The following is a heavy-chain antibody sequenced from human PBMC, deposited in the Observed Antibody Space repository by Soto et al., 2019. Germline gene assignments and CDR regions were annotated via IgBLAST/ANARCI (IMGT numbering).Heavy chain of an antibody. J-gene: IGHJ4*02. D-gene: IGHD2-8*01. CDR2: TSAVNGDT. CDR3: ARDERGTCTRARTYYFDY. V-gene: IGHV1-18*04. Sequence: GASVKVSCKDSGYTFTRYGFSWVRPATGQGLEWMECTSAVNGDTYYAPKLHGRLTLTTDTSTGTAYMELRSLRSDDTAVYYCARDERGTCTRARTYYFDYWGQGTLVTVSS. CDR1: GYTFTRYG.